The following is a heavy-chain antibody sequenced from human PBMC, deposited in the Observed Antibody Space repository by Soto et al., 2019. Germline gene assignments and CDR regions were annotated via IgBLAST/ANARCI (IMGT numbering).Heavy chain of an antibody. D-gene: IGHD2-15*01. CDR3: AKDAGRDCSGGRCGVYYGMDV. CDR1: GFSFSSYA. J-gene: IGHJ6*02. V-gene: IGHV3-23*01. Sequence: HPGGSLRLSCAASGFSFSSYAMSWVRQAPGKGLEWVSAISGSGGSTYYADSVKGRFTISRDNSKNTLYLQMNSLRAEDTAVYYCAKDAGRDCSGGRCGVYYGMDVWGQGTTVTVSS. CDR2: ISGSGGST.